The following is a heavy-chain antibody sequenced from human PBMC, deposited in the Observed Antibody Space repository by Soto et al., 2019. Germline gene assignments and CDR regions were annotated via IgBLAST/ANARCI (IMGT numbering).Heavy chain of an antibody. D-gene: IGHD2-8*02. J-gene: IGHJ4*02. CDR1: GASITCTSY. Sequence: SETLSLTCTVSGASITCTSYWSWIRQPAGKGLEWIGRFSLSGTTNYNPSLRSRVTMSADVSKNQFSLRLTSVTAADTALYYCARGMTPPGAPAWYYFDSWGQGTLVTVSS. CDR2: FSLSGTT. V-gene: IGHV4-4*07. CDR3: ARGMTPPGAPAWYYFDS.